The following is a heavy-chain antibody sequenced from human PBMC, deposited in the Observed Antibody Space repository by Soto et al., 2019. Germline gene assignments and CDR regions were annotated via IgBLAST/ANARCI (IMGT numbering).Heavy chain of an antibody. CDR1: GYTFTGYY. D-gene: IGHD2-15*01. CDR3: ARAGIGCSGGSCYFNWFDP. CDR2: INPNSGGT. V-gene: IGHV1-2*02. J-gene: IGHJ5*02. Sequence: ASLKVSCKRCGYTFTGYYMHCVRRPPGQGLEWMGWINPNSGGTNYAQKFQGRVTMTRDTSISTAYMELSRLRSDDTAVYYCARAGIGCSGGSCYFNWFDPWGQGTLVTVSS.